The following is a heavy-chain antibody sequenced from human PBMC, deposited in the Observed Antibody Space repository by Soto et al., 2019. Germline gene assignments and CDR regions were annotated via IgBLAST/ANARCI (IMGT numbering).Heavy chain of an antibody. D-gene: IGHD5-12*01. V-gene: IGHV3-23*01. CDR2: ILGSGGST. CDR1: GFTFSTHD. Sequence: AGGSLRLSCAASGFTFSTHDMSWVRQAPGKGLEWVSVILGSGGSTYYADSVQGRFTISRDNSKNTLYLQMNSLRAGDTAVYFCTKGAWLDYWGQGTLVTVSS. CDR3: TKGAWLDY. J-gene: IGHJ4*02.